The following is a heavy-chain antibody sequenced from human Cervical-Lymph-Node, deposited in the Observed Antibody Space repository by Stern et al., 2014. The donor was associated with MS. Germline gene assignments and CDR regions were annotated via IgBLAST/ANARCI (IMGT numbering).Heavy chain of an antibody. Sequence: VQLVESGPGLVRPSQTLSLTCTVSGASLSSGLYSWSWIRQLPGKGLEWIGYISGSTYYNPSLKSRVTISVDTSENQVSLKVTSVTAADTAVYYCARGGWLRSYFFDYWGQGARVTVSS. J-gene: IGHJ4*02. D-gene: IGHD5-12*01. CDR3: ARGGWLRSYFFDY. CDR1: GASLSSGLYS. V-gene: IGHV4-31*03. CDR2: ISGST.